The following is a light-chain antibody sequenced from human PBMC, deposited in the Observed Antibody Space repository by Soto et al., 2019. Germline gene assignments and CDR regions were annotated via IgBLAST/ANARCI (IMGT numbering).Light chain of an antibody. CDR3: CSYAGSSRVL. CDR2: EVT. CDR1: SSDIGSYNL. Sequence: QSALTQPASVSGSPGQSITISCTGTSSDIGSYNLVSWYQQHPGKAPKLMIYEVTKRPSGVSNRFSGSKSGNTASLTISGLQAEDEADYYCCSYAGSSRVLFGGGTQLTVL. J-gene: IGLJ2*01. V-gene: IGLV2-23*02.